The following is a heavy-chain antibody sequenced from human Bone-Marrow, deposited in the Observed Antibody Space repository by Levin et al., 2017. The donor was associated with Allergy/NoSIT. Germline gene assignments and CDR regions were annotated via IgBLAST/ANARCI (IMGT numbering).Heavy chain of an antibody. CDR3: VRSYYYLSDSPGFFKYFDL. CDR2: IYHSGRT. D-gene: IGHD3-10*01. Sequence: TSETLSLTCVVSGDSISSSTWWNWVRQRPGQGLEWVGEIYHSGRTTYNPSLKSRVTISVDKSNNQFSLKLTSVTAADTAMYYCVRSYYYLSDSPGFFKYFDLWGRGTRITVSS. CDR1: GDSISSSTW. J-gene: IGHJ2*01. V-gene: IGHV4-4*02.